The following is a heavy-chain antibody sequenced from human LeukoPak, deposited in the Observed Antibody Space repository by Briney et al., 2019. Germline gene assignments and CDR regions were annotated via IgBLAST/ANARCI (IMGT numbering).Heavy chain of an antibody. CDR3: ARVPHYGSGIFHGMDV. V-gene: IGHV3-21*01. Sequence: GGPLRLSCTPSGFTFSSYSMNGLRQAPGKGLEGVSSISSSSSYIYYAGSVKGRFTISRDNAKNSLYLQMNSLRAEDTAVYYCARVPHYGSGIFHGMDVWGQGTRSPSP. D-gene: IGHD3-10*01. CDR2: ISSSSSYI. J-gene: IGHJ6*02. CDR1: GFTFSSYS.